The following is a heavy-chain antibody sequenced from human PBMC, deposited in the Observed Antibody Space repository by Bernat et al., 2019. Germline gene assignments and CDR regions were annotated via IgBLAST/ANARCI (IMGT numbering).Heavy chain of an antibody. V-gene: IGHV3-15*07. CDR2: LKSKNNGGTE. CDR3: TTDLVLSGGDF. Sequence: VRLVESGGDLVKPGGSLRLSCAVSGFPFTNAWMNWVRQAPGRGLEWVGRLKSKNNGGTEDYGAPAKGRFTFSRDDSINTLYLQMNSLNSEDTAVYYCTTDLVLSGGDFWGRGNLCTVSA. D-gene: IGHD6-25*01. J-gene: IGHJ4*02. CDR1: GFPFTNAW.